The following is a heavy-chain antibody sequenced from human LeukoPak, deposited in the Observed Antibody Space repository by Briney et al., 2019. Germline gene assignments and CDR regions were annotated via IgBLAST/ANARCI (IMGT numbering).Heavy chain of an antibody. J-gene: IGHJ4*02. CDR2: ISSSSSYI. V-gene: IGHV3-21*01. CDR1: GFTFSSYS. Sequence: GGSLRLSCAASGFTFSSYSMNWVRQAPGKGLEWVSSISSSSSYIYYADSVKGRFTISRDNAKNSLYLQMNSLRAEDTAVYYSARVFSCSGGSCYFILDYWGQGTLVTVSS. CDR3: ARVFSCSGGSCYFILDY. D-gene: IGHD2-15*01.